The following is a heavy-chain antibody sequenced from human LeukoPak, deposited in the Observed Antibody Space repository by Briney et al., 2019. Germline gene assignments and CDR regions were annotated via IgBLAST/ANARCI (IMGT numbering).Heavy chain of an antibody. Sequence: SQTLSLTCAVSGGSISSGGYSWSWIRQPPGKGLEWIGYIYHSGSTYYNPSLKSRVTISVDRSKNQFSLKLSSVTAADTAVYYCARGGGTSGLDGMDVWGQGTTVTVSS. CDR3: ARGGGTSGLDGMDV. D-gene: IGHD5-12*01. CDR1: GGSISSGGYS. V-gene: IGHV4-30-2*01. J-gene: IGHJ6*02. CDR2: IYHSGST.